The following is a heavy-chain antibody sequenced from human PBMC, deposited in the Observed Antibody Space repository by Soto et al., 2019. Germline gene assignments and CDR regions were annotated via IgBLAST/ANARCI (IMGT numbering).Heavy chain of an antibody. Sequence: GGSLRLSCAASGFTFSSYSMNWVRQAPGKGLEWVSSISSSSSYIYYADSVKGRFTISRDNAKNSLYLQMNSLRAEDTAVYYCARDVDGYSSGPGAFDIWGQGTMVTVSS. CDR1: GFTFSSYS. V-gene: IGHV3-21*01. CDR3: ARDVDGYSSGPGAFDI. D-gene: IGHD6-19*01. J-gene: IGHJ3*02. CDR2: ISSSSSYI.